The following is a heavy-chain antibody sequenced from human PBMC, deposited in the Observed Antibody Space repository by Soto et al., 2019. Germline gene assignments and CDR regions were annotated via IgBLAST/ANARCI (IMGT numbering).Heavy chain of an antibody. CDR2: ISSSGSTI. Sequence: GGSLRLSCAASGFTFSDYYMSWIRQAPGKGLEWVSYISSSGSTIYYADSVKGRFTISRDNAKNSLYLQMNSLRAEDTAVYYCARDRSDYYDFWSGYYYGVYWGQGTLVTVSS. J-gene: IGHJ4*02. D-gene: IGHD3-3*01. CDR1: GFTFSDYY. V-gene: IGHV3-11*01. CDR3: ARDRSDYYDFWSGYYYGVY.